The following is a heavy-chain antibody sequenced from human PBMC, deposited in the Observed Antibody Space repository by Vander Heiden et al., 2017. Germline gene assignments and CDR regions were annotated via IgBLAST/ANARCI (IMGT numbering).Heavy chain of an antibody. CDR3: AGRRGANSGSYHGEGCDI. Sequence: EVQLVESGGGRITPGGSLRLSGAASGFIFSSFNMNWVRQAPGKGLEWVSSIDSSSTYICYGDSVKGRFTISRDNARTSLFLQMASLRGEDTAFYYCAGRRGANSGSYHGEGCDIWGTGTAVTVSS. CDR1: GFIFSSFN. V-gene: IGHV3-21*02. D-gene: IGHD1-26*01. CDR2: IDSSSTYI. J-gene: IGHJ6*03.